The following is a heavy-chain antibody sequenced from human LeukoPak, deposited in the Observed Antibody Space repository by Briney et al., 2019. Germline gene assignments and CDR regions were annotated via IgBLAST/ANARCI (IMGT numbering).Heavy chain of an antibody. CDR3: AKGPRGYSYGYVGY. J-gene: IGHJ4*02. Sequence: PGGSLRLSCAASGFTLSSYWMHWVRQAPGKGLVWVSCINSDGSNTRYADSVKGRFTISRDNSKNTLYLQMNSLRAEDTAVYYCAKGPRGYSYGYVGYWGQGTLVTVSS. D-gene: IGHD5-18*01. CDR1: GFTLSSYW. CDR2: INSDGSNT. V-gene: IGHV3-74*01.